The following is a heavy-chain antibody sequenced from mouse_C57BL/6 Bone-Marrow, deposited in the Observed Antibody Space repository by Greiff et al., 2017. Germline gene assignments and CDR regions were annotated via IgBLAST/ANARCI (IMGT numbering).Heavy chain of an antibody. CDR3: ARSYGHYFDY. V-gene: IGHV14-2*01. CDR1: GFNIKDYY. J-gene: IGHJ2*01. Sequence: VQLQQSGAELVKPGASVKLSCTASGFNIKDYYMHWVKQRTEQGLEWIGRIDPEDGETKYAPTFQCTATITADTSSNTAYLQLSSLTSEDTAVYYCARSYGHYFDYWGQGTTLTVSS. CDR2: IDPEDGET. D-gene: IGHD1-1*01.